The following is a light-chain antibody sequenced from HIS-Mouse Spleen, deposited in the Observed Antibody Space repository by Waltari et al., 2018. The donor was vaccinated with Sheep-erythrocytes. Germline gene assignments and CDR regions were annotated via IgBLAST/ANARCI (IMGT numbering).Light chain of an antibody. J-gene: IGLJ1*01. CDR2: DVS. CDR3: CSYAGSYNHV. CDR1: SSDVGGYNY. V-gene: IGLV2-11*01. Sequence: QSALTQPRSVSGSPGQSVPISCTGTSSDVGGYNYVPWYQQHPGKAPKLMIYDVSKRPSGVPDRFSGSKSGNTASLTISGLQAEEEADYYCCSYAGSYNHVFATGTKVTVL.